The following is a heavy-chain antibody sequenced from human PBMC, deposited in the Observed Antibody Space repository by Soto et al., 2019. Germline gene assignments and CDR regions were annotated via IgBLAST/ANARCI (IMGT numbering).Heavy chain of an antibody. CDR1: GYTFTNYG. CDR2: INTYHGNT. J-gene: IGHJ6*02. Sequence: QVQLVQSGAELKKPGASVKVSCKASGYTFTNYGISWVRQAPGQGLEWMGWINTYHGNTKYAQKLQGRVTMTKDTSTCTAYMELTSLRSDDTAVYYCARSPGYSASWGYFYYGMKIWGQGTTVIVS. V-gene: IGHV1-18*01. D-gene: IGHD6-13*01. CDR3: ARSPGYSASWGYFYYGMKI.